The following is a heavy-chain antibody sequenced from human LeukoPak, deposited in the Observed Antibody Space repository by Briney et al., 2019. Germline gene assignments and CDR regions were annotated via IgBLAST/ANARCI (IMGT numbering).Heavy chain of an antibody. CDR1: GGSFSGYY. CDR2: INHSGST. D-gene: IGHD3-22*01. J-gene: IGHJ3*02. CDR3: AIRALDYYDSSERDAFDI. Sequence: PSETLSLTCAVYGGSFSGYYWSWIRQPPGKGLEWIGEINHSGSTNYNPSLKSRVTISVDTSKNQFSLKLSSVTAADTAVYYCAIRALDYYDSSERDAFDIWGHGTMVTVSS. V-gene: IGHV4-34*01.